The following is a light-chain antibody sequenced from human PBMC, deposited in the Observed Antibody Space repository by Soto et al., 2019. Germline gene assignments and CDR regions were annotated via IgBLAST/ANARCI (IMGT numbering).Light chain of an antibody. J-gene: IGLJ1*01. V-gene: IGLV6-57*04. CDR1: SGSIATNY. CDR3: QSYHSGNYA. Sequence: NFMLTQPHSVSESPGKTVTISCTHSSGSIATNYVQWYQQRPGSAPTTVIYEDKLRPSGVPDRFSGSIDSSSNSASLTISGLKTEDEADYYCQSYHSGNYAFGTGTKLTVL. CDR2: EDK.